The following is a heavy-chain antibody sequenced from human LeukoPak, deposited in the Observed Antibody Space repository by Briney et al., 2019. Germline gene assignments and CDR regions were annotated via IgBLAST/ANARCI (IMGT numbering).Heavy chain of an antibody. CDR1: GLTFSDYY. V-gene: IGHV3-11*01. J-gene: IGHJ6*03. Sequence: GGSLRLSCAASGLTFSDYYMTWIRQAPGKGLEWISYISSSGGTIYYAGSVKGRFTISRDNAKNSLYLQMNSLRAEDSAVYYGASAPLGMVRGVTMDVWGKGTTVTVSS. CDR3: ASAPLGMVRGVTMDV. CDR2: ISSSGGTI. D-gene: IGHD3-10*01.